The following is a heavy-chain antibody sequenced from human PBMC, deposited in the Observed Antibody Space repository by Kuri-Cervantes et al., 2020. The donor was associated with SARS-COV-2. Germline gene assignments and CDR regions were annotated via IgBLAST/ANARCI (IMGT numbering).Heavy chain of an antibody. CDR3: ARDTVSSIAVAGPTDY. CDR2: ITPFNGNT. D-gene: IGHD6-19*01. Sequence: SVKVSCKASGYTFTYRYLHWVRQAPGQALEWMGWITPFNGNTNYAQKFQDRVTITRDRSMSTAYMELSSLRSDDTAVYYCARDTVSSIAVAGPTDYWGQGTLVTVSS. J-gene: IGHJ4*02. CDR1: GYTFTYRY. V-gene: IGHV1-45*02.